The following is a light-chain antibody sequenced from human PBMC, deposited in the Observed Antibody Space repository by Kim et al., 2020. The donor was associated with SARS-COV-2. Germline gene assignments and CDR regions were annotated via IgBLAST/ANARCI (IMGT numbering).Light chain of an antibody. J-gene: IGLJ3*02. V-gene: IGLV2-11*01. CDR1: SSDVGGYNY. CDR3: CSYAGSPLV. Sequence: PGQSFTISCTGTSSDVGGYNYVSWYQQHPGKAPKLMIYDVSKRPSGVPDRFSGSKSGNTASLTISGLQAEDEADYYCCSYAGSPLVFGGGTQLTVL. CDR2: DVS.